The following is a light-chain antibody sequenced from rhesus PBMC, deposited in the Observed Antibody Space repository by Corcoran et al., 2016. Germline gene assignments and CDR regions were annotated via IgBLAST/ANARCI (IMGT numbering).Light chain of an antibody. CDR1: LDIKTW. J-gene: IGKJ2*01. Sequence: DIQMTQSPSFLSASVGDTVTITCRASLDIKTWLDWYQKKPGKAPNLLIYKASTLQSGVPSRFSGSGSGTDFPLTISSLQPEDFATYYCLQYNSAPHSFGQGTTVEIK. CDR3: LQYNSAPHS. V-gene: IGKV1-21*01. CDR2: KAS.